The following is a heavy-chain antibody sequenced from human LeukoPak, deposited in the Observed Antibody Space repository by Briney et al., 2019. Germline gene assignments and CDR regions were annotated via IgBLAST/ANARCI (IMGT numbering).Heavy chain of an antibody. CDR3: ARAEYSSGWLEVDY. V-gene: IGHV6-1*01. CDR2: TYYRSKWYN. D-gene: IGHD6-13*01. CDR1: GDSVSSNSAA. Sequence: SHTLSLTCAISGDSVSSNSAAWNWIRQSPSRGLEWLGRTYYRSKWYNDYAVSVKSRITINPDTSKNQFSLQLNSVTPEDTAVYYCARAEYSSGWLEVDYWGQGTLVTVSS. J-gene: IGHJ4*02.